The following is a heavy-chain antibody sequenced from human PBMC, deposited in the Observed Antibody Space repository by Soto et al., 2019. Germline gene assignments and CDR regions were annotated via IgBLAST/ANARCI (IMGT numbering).Heavy chain of an antibody. CDR1: GYTFTSYG. Sequence: ASVKVSCKASGYTFTSYGISWVRQAPGQGLKWMGWISAYNGNTNYAQKLQGRVTMTTDTSTSTAYMELRSLRSDDTAVYYCARGGDTAMAHYYYYYGMDVWGQGTTVTGSS. CDR2: ISAYNGNT. D-gene: IGHD5-18*01. J-gene: IGHJ6*02. V-gene: IGHV1-18*04. CDR3: ARGGDTAMAHYYYYYGMDV.